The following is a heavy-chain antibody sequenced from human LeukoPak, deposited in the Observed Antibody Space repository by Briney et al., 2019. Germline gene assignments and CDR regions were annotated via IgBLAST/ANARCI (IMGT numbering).Heavy chain of an antibody. J-gene: IGHJ2*01. CDR2: LYYSGST. V-gene: IGHV4-59*01. Sequence: PSETLSLTCTISGGSISPYYCSWIPEPPGKGLERIGYLYYSGSTNYNPSLKSRVTISVDTSKNQFSLKLSSVTAADTAVYYCARDQVGGTWYFDLWGRGTLVTVSS. CDR3: ARDQVGGTWYFDL. CDR1: GGSISPYY. D-gene: IGHD1-26*01.